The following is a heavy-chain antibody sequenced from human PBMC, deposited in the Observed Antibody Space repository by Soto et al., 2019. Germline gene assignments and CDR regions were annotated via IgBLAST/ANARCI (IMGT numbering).Heavy chain of an antibody. D-gene: IGHD1-7*01. CDR1: GGSFSGYY. CDR2: INHSGST. V-gene: IGHV4-34*01. J-gene: IGHJ5*02. CDR3: ARGGLITGTTRGWNWFDP. Sequence: QVQLQQWGAGLLKPSETLSLTCAVYGGSFSGYYWSWIRQPPGKGLEWIGEINHSGSTNYNPSLKSRVTISVDTSKNQFSLKLSSVTAADTAVYYCARGGLITGTTRGWNWFDPWGQGTLVTVSS.